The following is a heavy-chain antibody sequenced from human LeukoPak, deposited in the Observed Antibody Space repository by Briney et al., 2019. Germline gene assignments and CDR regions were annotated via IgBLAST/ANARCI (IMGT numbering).Heavy chain of an antibody. Sequence: GSLRLSCTASGFTFGNYSMSWIRQPPGKGLEWIGNIYYSGSTNYNPSLKSRVTTSVDTCKNHFSLNLSSVTAADTVVYYCARHGLRSSWYQAVDSWFDPWGHGTLVPVSS. J-gene: IGHJ5*02. D-gene: IGHD6-13*01. CDR2: IYYSGST. CDR1: GFTFGNYS. CDR3: ARHGLRSSWYQAVDSWFDP. V-gene: IGHV4-59*08.